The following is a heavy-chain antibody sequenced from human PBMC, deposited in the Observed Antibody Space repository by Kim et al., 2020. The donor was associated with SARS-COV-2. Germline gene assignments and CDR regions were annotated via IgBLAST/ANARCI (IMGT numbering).Heavy chain of an antibody. V-gene: IGHV3-9*01. CDR2: ISWNSGSI. CDR3: AKDWDSSGWIFFDY. D-gene: IGHD6-19*01. J-gene: IGHJ4*02. CDR1: GFTFDDYA. Sequence: GGSLRLSCAASGFTFDDYAMHWVRQAPGKGLEWVSGISWNSGSIGYADSVKGRFTISRDNAKNSLYLQMNSLRAEDTALYYCAKDWDSSGWIFFDYWGQGTLVTVSS.